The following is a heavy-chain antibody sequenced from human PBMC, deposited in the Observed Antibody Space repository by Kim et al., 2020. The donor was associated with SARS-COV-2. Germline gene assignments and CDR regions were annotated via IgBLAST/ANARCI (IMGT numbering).Heavy chain of an antibody. CDR3: ARANGDYSDY. D-gene: IGHD4-17*01. CDR2: IYYSGST. Sequence: SETLSLTCTVSGGSISSGGYYWSWIRQHPGKGLEWIGYIYYSGSTYYNPSLKSRVTISVDTSKNQFSLKLSSVTAADTAVYYCARANGDYSDYWGQGTLVTVSS. CDR1: GGSISSGGYY. V-gene: IGHV4-31*03. J-gene: IGHJ4*02.